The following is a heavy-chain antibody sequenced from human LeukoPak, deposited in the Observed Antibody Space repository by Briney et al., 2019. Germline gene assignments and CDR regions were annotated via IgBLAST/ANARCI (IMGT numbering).Heavy chain of an antibody. V-gene: IGHV3-74*01. CDR2: INQDESRA. D-gene: IGHD5-24*01. CDR1: GFTFRNYL. J-gene: IGHJ3*01. Sequence: GGSLRLSCAVSGFTFRNYLMHWVRQPPGQGLVWVSRINQDESRAYADSVKGRFTVSRDNAKNMLYLQLNGPRAEDTAVYFCGRGGDGIDVWGQGTTVIVSS. CDR3: GRGGDGIDV.